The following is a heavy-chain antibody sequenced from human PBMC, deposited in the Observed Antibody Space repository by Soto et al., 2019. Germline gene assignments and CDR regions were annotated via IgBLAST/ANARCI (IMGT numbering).Heavy chain of an antibody. CDR3: ARATHLYDYVWGSYRAPFFDY. J-gene: IGHJ4*02. Sequence: SETLSLTCTVSGGSISSYYWSWIRQPPGKGLEWIGEINHSGSTNYNPSLKSRVTISVDTSKNQFSLKLSSVTAADTAVYYCARATHLYDYVWGSYRAPFFDYWGQGTLVTVSS. CDR2: INHSGST. CDR1: GGSISSYY. V-gene: IGHV4-34*01. D-gene: IGHD3-16*02.